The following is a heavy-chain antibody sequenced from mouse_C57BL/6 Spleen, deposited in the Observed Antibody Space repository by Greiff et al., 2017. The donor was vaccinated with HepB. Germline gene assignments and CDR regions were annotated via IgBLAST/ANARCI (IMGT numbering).Heavy chain of an antibody. CDR2: IHPSDSDT. Sequence: QVQLQQPGAELVKPGSSVKVSCKASRYTFPSYWMHWVKQRPGQGLEWIGRIHPSDSDTNYNHKFKGKARLTVDKSTSTAYRRLSSRTSEDAGVDYCAILEQLVFGYWGQGTLVIISP. CDR1: RYTFPSYW. J-gene: IGHJ3*01. D-gene: IGHD3-1*01. CDR3: AILEQLVFGY. V-gene: IGHV1-74*01.